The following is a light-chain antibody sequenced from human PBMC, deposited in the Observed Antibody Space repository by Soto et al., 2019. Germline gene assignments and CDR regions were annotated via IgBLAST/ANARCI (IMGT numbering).Light chain of an antibody. CDR1: QSVSSSY. V-gene: IGKV3-15*01. Sequence: EVVLTQYPGTLSLSPGERATLSRRASQSVSSSYLAWYQQKPGQAPRLLIYGASTRATGIPARFSGSGSGTEFTLTISSLQSEDFAVYYCQQYNNLITFCQRALLAVK. J-gene: IGKJ5*01. CDR3: QQYNNLIT. CDR2: GAS.